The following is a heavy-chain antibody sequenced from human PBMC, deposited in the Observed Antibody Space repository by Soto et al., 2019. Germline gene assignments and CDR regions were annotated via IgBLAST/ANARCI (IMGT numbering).Heavy chain of an antibody. CDR1: GSSFSNYL. CDR3: ARPSNNYVAH. J-gene: IGHJ4*02. V-gene: IGHV5-51*01. CDR2: INPRDSES. Sequence: ESLKMSCKASGSSFSNYLIGWVRQMPGKGLELMAIINPRDSESRYSPSFQGQVTISADKYISTAYLQWNSLKASDTAMYYCARPSNNYVAHWGQGTLVTVSS. D-gene: IGHD4-4*01.